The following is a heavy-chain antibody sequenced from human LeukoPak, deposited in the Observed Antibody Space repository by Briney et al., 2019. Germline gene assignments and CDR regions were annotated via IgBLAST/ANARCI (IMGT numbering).Heavy chain of an antibody. Sequence: SETLSLTCTVSGDSISSGNYYWSWIRQPAGKGLEWIGRIYSTGSTNYNPSLKSRVTTSVDTSKNQFSLKLSSVTAADTAVYYCASGKLGIDYWGQGTLVAVSS. CDR2: IYSTGST. D-gene: IGHD7-27*01. CDR1: GDSISSGNYY. V-gene: IGHV4-61*02. CDR3: ASGKLGIDY. J-gene: IGHJ4*02.